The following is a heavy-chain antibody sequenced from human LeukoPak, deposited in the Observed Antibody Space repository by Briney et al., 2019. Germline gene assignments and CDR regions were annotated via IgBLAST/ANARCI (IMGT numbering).Heavy chain of an antibody. D-gene: IGHD3-22*01. J-gene: IGHJ4*02. V-gene: IGHV5-51*01. CDR2: IYPGDSDT. CDR3: ARRNYYDSSGYSPWYFDY. CDR1: GYSFTSYW. Sequence: GESLKISCKGSGYSFTSYWIGWVRQLPGKGLEWMGIIYPGDSDTRYSPSFQGQVTISADKSNSTAYLQWSSLKASDTAMYYCARRNYYDSSGYSPWYFDYWGQGTLVTVSS.